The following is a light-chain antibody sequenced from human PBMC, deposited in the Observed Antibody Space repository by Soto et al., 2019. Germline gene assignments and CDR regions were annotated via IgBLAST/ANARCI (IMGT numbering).Light chain of an antibody. Sequence: QSALTQPPSVSGAPGQRVTISCTGSSSNIGAGYDVHWYQQLPGTAPKLLIYGNSNRPSGVPDRFSGSKSGTSASLAITGLQAEDEAYYYCQSYDSSLSGSVFGGGTKVTFL. CDR2: GNS. V-gene: IGLV1-40*01. CDR3: QSYDSSLSGSV. J-gene: IGLJ2*01. CDR1: SSNIGAGYD.